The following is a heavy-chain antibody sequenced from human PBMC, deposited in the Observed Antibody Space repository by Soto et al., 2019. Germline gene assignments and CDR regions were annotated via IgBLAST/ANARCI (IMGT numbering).Heavy chain of an antibody. CDR1: GGSISSYY. D-gene: IGHD3-3*01. CDR2: IYYSGST. CDR3: ARVETYYDFWSGYSRPYYFDY. V-gene: IGHV4-59*01. Sequence: SETLSLTCTVSGGSISSYYWSWIRQPPGKGLEWIGYIYYSGSTNYNPSLKSRVTISVDTSKNQFSLKLSSVTAADTAVYYCARVETYYDFWSGYSRPYYFDYWGQGTLVTVSS. J-gene: IGHJ4*02.